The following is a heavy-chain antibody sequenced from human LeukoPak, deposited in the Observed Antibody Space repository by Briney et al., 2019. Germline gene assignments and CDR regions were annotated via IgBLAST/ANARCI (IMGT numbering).Heavy chain of an antibody. Sequence: PGGSLRLSCAASGFTVSSNYMSWVRQAPGQGLEWVSVIYSGGSTYYADSVKGRFTISRDNSKNTLYLQMNSLRAEDTAVYYCAKSVTLPKFDYWGQGTLVTVSS. D-gene: IGHD4-23*01. CDR2: IYSGGST. CDR1: GFTVSSNY. V-gene: IGHV3-66*01. CDR3: AKSVTLPKFDY. J-gene: IGHJ4*02.